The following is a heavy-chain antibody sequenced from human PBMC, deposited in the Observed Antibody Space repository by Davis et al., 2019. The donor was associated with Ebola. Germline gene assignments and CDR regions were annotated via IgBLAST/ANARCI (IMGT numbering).Heavy chain of an antibody. D-gene: IGHD6-19*01. CDR3: ARGVGSSGYVLGY. CDR1: GGTFSSYA. CDR2: IIPILGIA. V-gene: IGHV1-69*04. J-gene: IGHJ4*02. Sequence: AASVKVSCKASGGTFSSYAISWVRQAPGQGLEWMGRIIPILGIANYAQKFQGRVTITADKSTSTAYMELSSLRSEDTAVYYCARGVGSSGYVLGYWGQGTLVTVSS.